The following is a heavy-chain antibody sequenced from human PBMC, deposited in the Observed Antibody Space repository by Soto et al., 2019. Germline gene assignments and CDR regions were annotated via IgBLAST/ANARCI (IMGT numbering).Heavy chain of an antibody. CDR2: MNPNSGNT. J-gene: IGHJ4*02. D-gene: IGHD5-12*01. CDR1: GYTFTSHD. Sequence: VKVSCKASGYTFTSHDINWVRQATGQGLEWMGWMNPNSGNTGYAQKFQGRVTMTRNTSISTAYMELNSLRAEDTAVYYCANQAGYLPWYFDYWGQGTLVTVSS. V-gene: IGHV1-8*01. CDR3: ANQAGYLPWYFDY.